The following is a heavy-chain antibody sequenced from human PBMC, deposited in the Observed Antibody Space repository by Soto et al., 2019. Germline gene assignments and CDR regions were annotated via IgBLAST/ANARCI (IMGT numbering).Heavy chain of an antibody. Sequence: GGSLRLSCAASGFTSSSYCMAWVRQAPGKGLEWVANIKPDGSEKYYLNSVKGRFTISRDNAKNSLHLQMSSLRAEDTAVYYCARTLQSGDFSLYRPFDRRGQGTLVTVSS. D-gene: IGHD3-16*02. J-gene: IGHJ5*02. CDR2: IKPDGSEK. CDR3: ARTLQSGDFSLYRPFDR. V-gene: IGHV3-7*01. CDR1: GFTSSSYC.